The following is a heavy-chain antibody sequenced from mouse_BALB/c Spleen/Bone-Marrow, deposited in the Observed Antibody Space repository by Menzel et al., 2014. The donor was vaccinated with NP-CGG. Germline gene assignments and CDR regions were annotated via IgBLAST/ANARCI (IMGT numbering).Heavy chain of an antibody. J-gene: IGHJ2*01. CDR1: GYTFSSYW. Sequence: VQLQQSGAELTKPGASVKISCKATGYTFSSYWIEWVKQRPGHGLEWIGEILPGSGSSNYNEKFKGKATITADTSSNTAYMQLSSLTSEDSAVYYCTRWGWSFDYWGQGTTLPVSS. D-gene: IGHD2-3*01. CDR2: ILPGSGSS. CDR3: TRWGWSFDY. V-gene: IGHV1-9*01.